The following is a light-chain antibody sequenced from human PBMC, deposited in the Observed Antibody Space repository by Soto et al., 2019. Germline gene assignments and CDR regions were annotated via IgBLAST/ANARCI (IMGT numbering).Light chain of an antibody. Sequence: SALTQPASVSGSPGQSITISCTGSSSDVGGYNYVSWFQKHPGKAPRLMIYEVSNRPSGVSNRFSGSKSGNTASLTISGLQAEDEADYYCSSYSSGSTLYVFGTGTKVTVL. V-gene: IGLV2-14*01. CDR1: SSDVGGYNY. J-gene: IGLJ1*01. CDR2: EVS. CDR3: SSYSSGSTLYV.